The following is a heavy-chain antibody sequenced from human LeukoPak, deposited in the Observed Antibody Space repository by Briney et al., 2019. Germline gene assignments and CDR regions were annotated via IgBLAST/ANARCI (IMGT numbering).Heavy chain of an antibody. Sequence: GRSLRLSCAASGFTFSIYAMPWVRQAPVKGLEWVAFISSDGSNKYYADSVKGRFTISRDNSKNTLYLQMNSLRDEDTAVYYCDPHDSSSHFWGQGTLVTVSS. CDR3: DPHDSSSHF. J-gene: IGHJ4*02. V-gene: IGHV3-30-3*01. CDR2: ISSDGSNK. CDR1: GFTFSIYA. D-gene: IGHD6-6*01.